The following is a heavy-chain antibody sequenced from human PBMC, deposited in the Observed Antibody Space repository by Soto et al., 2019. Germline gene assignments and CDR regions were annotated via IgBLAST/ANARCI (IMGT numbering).Heavy chain of an antibody. CDR1: GFTFSSYS. CDR2: ISSSSSYI. J-gene: IGHJ6*02. V-gene: IGHV3-21*01. CDR3: ASTRRDGYNNHYYYYGMDV. D-gene: IGHD5-12*01. Sequence: GGSLRLSCAASGFTFSSYSMNWVRQAPGKGLEWVSSISSSSSYIYYADSVKGRFTISRDNAKNSLYLQMNSLRAEDTAVYYWASTRRDGYNNHYYYYGMDVWGQGTTVTVSS.